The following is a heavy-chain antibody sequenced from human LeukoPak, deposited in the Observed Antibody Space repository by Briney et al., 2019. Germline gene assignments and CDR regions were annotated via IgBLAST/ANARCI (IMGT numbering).Heavy chain of an antibody. CDR1: GYTFTNYG. CDR2: ISAYNGNT. D-gene: IGHD6-19*01. J-gene: IGHJ4*02. CDR3: ARDGEHSSGWPLFDY. Sequence: ASVKVSCKASGYTFTNYGISWVRQAPGQGLEWMGWISAYNGNTNYAQKLQGRVAMTTDTSTSTAYMELRSLRSDDTAVYYCARDGEHSSGWPLFDYWGQGTLVTVSS. V-gene: IGHV1-18*04.